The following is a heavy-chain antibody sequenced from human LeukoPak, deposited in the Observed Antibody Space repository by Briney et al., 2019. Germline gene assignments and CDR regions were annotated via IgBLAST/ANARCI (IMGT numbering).Heavy chain of an antibody. V-gene: IGHV4-39*01. J-gene: IGHJ5*02. CDR2: IYYSGTA. Sequence: SETLSLTCTVTGGSITSDNFHWGWIRQPPGKGLEWIGSIYYSGTAYHNPSLKSRVTMSVDTSNNQFSLRLNSVTAADTAVYYCARHRSFGQLLLDNWFDPWGQGTLVTVSS. CDR1: GGSITSDNFH. D-gene: IGHD2/OR15-2a*01. CDR3: ARHRSFGQLLLDNWFDP.